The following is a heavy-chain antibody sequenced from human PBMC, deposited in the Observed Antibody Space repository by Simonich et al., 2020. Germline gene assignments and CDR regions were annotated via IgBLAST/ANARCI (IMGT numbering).Heavy chain of an antibody. V-gene: IGHV3-23*01. CDR1: GFTFSSYA. J-gene: IGHJ5*02. Sequence: EVQLLESGGGLVQPGGSLRLSCAASGFTFSSYAMSWVRQAPGKGLEWVAAISGSGGSTYYADSVKGRFTISRDNSKNTLYLQMNSLRAEDTAVYYCAKDSSLVGATDWFDPWGQGTLVTVSS. D-gene: IGHD1-26*01. CDR3: AKDSSLVGATDWFDP. CDR2: ISGSGGST.